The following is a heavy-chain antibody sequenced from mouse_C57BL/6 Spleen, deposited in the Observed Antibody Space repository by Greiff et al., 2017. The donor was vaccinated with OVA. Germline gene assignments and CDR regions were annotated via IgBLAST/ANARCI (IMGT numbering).Heavy chain of an antibody. CDR2: ISSGSSTI. Sequence: EVQLQESGGGLVKPGGSLKLSCAASGFTFSDYGMHWVRQAPEKGLEWVAYISSGSSTIYYADTVKGRFTISRDNAKNTLFLQMTSLRSEDTAMYYCARPLYSNYVAWFAYWGQGTLVTVSA. J-gene: IGHJ3*01. D-gene: IGHD2-5*01. V-gene: IGHV5-17*01. CDR3: ARPLYSNYVAWFAY. CDR1: GFTFSDYG.